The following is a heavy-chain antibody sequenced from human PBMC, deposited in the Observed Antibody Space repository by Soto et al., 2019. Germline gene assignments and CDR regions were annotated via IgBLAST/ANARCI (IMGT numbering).Heavy chain of an antibody. V-gene: IGHV4-39*01. CDR1: GGSITSSIYY. J-gene: IGHJ5*02. CDR3: ATQEVGGSYVYTFDP. Sequence: PSETLPLTCTVSGGSITSSIYYWGWIRQPPGKGLEWIGSIYYSGSTYYNPSLKSRVTISVDTSKSQFSLKLSSVTAADTAVYYFATQEVGGSYVYTFDPWGQGTLVTVSS. CDR2: IYYSGST. D-gene: IGHD1-26*01.